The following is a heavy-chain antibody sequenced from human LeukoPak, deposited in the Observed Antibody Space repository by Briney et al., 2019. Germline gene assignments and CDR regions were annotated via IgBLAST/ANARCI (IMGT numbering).Heavy chain of an antibody. J-gene: IGHJ3*02. Sequence: ASVKVTCKASGYTFTSYDINWVRQATGQGLEWMGWMNPNSGNTGYAQKFQGRVTMTRNTSISTAYMELSSLRSEDTAVYYCARQGQHYYDSSGDAFDIWGQGTMVTVSS. CDR2: MNPNSGNT. CDR3: ARQGQHYYDSSGDAFDI. D-gene: IGHD3-22*01. V-gene: IGHV1-8*01. CDR1: GYTFTSYD.